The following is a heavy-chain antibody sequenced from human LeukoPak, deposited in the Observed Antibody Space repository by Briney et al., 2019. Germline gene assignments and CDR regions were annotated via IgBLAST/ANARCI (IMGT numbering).Heavy chain of an antibody. CDR2: ISDSGDGT. V-gene: IGHV3-23*01. CDR1: GFTFRSYA. CDR3: VREVSAWPKNWFDP. D-gene: IGHD3-3*01. J-gene: IGHJ5*02. Sequence: GGSLRLSCAGSGFTFRSYAMSWVRQSPVKGLEWVSAISDSGDGTYYADSVKARFTISRDNSKNTVYLEMSSLRAEHTAVYYCVREVSAWPKNWFDPWGQGTLVTVSS.